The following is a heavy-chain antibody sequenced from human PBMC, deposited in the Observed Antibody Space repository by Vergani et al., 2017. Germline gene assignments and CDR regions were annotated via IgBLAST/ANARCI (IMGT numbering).Heavy chain of an antibody. D-gene: IGHD3-3*01. CDR2: ISYDGDNK. J-gene: IGHJ4*02. CDR3: AKDTLWSGYYSQPDY. CDR1: GFTFSSYA. V-gene: IGHV3-30*04. Sequence: QVQLVESGGGVVQPGRSLRLSCVASGFTFSSYALHWVRQAPGKGLEWVAVISYDGDNKYYADPVKGRFTISRDNSKNTLYLQMNSLRAEDTAVYYCAKDTLWSGYYSQPDYWGQGTLVTVSS.